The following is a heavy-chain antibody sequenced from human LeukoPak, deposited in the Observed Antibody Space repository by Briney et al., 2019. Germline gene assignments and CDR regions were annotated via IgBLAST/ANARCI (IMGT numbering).Heavy chain of an antibody. CDR1: GFTFGLHG. Sequence: PGGSLRLSCVASGFTFGLHGMHWVRQAPGKGLEWVALMSYDGSVRDYTGSVKGRFTISRDNSKNTLSLQMNSLRPEDTALYYCARDGDSLRYFGLSLNDAFDLWGRGTMVTVSS. V-gene: IGHV3-30*03. CDR2: MSYDGSVR. CDR3: ARDGDSLRYFGLSLNDAFDL. D-gene: IGHD3-9*01. J-gene: IGHJ3*01.